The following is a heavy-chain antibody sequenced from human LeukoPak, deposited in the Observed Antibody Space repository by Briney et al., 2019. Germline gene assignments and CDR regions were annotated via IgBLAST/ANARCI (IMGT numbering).Heavy chain of an antibody. CDR3: ARATYEDIVVVVAATPRFDY. J-gene: IGHJ4*02. CDR2: INPSGGST. CDR1: GYTFTSYY. V-gene: IGHV1-46*01. Sequence: GASVKVSCKASGYTFTSYYMHWVRQAPGQGLEWMGIINPSGGSTSYAQKFQGRVTMTRDMSTSTVYMELSSLRSEDTAVYYCARATYEDIVVVVAATPRFDYWGQGTLVTVSS. D-gene: IGHD2-15*01.